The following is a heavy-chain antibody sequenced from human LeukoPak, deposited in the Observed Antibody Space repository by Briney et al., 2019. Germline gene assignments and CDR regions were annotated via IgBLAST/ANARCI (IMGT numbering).Heavy chain of an antibody. CDR1: KFTFSTFA. CDR3: EREGGDLRWKNRFDL. CDR2: TSSDGSSK. Sequence: GGSLRLSCAASKFTFSTFAMHWVRQAPGKGLEWVALTSSDGSSKYYTDSVKGRFTISRDNSKNTLYLQMNSLRAEDTAVYYCEREGGDLRWKNRFDLWGQGTLVTVSS. V-gene: IGHV3-30-3*01. J-gene: IGHJ4*02. D-gene: IGHD4-23*01.